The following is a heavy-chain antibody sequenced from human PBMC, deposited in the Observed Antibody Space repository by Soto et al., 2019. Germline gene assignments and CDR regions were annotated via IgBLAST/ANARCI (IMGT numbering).Heavy chain of an antibody. CDR2: IYPSDLDT. V-gene: IGHV5-51*01. Sequence: GESLKISCKGVGYSFTRYWIGWVRQMPGKGLEWAGIIYPSDLDTRYSPSFQGQVTISADRSISTAYLQWSSLKASDTATYYCVRDALRGGNYCYGMDVWGHGTSVTVSS. CDR1: GYSFTRYW. D-gene: IGHD4-17*01. J-gene: IGHJ6*02. CDR3: VRDALRGGNYCYGMDV.